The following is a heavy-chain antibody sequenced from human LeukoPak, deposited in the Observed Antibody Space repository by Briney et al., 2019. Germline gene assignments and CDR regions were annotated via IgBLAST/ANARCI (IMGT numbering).Heavy chain of an antibody. V-gene: IGHV3-48*01. CDR1: GFIFNNSG. D-gene: IGHD6-13*01. J-gene: IGHJ4*02. CDR3: ARGYSSSWYDLYYFDY. Sequence: GGSLTLSCAASGFIFNNSGMGWVRQAPGRGLEWVSAISASGLTAYYGDSVKGRFAISADNAMNSLYLQMNSLRAEDTAVYYCARGYSSSWYDLYYFDYWGQGTLVTVSS. CDR2: ISASGLTA.